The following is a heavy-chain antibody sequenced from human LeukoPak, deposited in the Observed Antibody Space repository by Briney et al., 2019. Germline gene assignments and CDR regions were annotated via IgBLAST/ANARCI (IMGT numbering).Heavy chain of an antibody. CDR3: ARDVSSGYFNWFDP. CDR1: GYTFTSYY. V-gene: IGHV1-2*02. D-gene: IGHD6-19*01. CDR2: INPNSGGT. Sequence: ASVKVSCKASGYTFTSYYMHWVRQAPGQGLEWMGWINPNSGGTNYAQKFQGRVTMTRDTSISTAYMELSRLRSDDTAVYYCARDVSSGYFNWFDPWGQGTLVTVSS. J-gene: IGHJ5*02.